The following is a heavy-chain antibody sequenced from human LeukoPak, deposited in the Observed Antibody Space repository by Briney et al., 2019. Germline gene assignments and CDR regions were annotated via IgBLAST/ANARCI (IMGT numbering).Heavy chain of an antibody. Sequence: GGSLRLSCAASGFTFDDYAMHWVRQAPGKGLEWVSGISWNSGSIGYADSVKGRFTISRDNAKNSLYLQMNSLRAEDTAVYYCARDADYDILTGYLDYWGQGTLVPVSS. CDR3: ARDADYDILTGYLDY. D-gene: IGHD3-9*01. CDR2: ISWNSGSI. CDR1: GFTFDDYA. J-gene: IGHJ4*02. V-gene: IGHV3-9*01.